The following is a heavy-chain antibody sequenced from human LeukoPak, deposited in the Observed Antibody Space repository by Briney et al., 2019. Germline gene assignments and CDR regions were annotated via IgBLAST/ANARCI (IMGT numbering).Heavy chain of an antibody. Sequence: ASVKVSCKASGYTFTSYGISWVRQAPGQGLEWMGWISAYNGNTNYAQKLQCRVTMTTDTSTSTAYMELRSLRSDDTAVYYCARDHFRAIDYGDYVGEVGMDVWGQGTTVTVSS. V-gene: IGHV1-18*01. CDR2: ISAYNGNT. CDR1: GYTFTSYG. CDR3: ARDHFRAIDYGDYVGEVGMDV. D-gene: IGHD4-17*01. J-gene: IGHJ6*02.